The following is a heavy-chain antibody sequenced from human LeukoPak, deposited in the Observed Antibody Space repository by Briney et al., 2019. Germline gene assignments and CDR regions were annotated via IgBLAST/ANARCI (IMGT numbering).Heavy chain of an antibody. Sequence: GASVKVSCKASGYIFTSYGISWVRQAPGQGLEWMGWTSTYNANTNYAQKLQGRVTMTTDTSTGTVYMELRSLRSDDTAVYYCARAYGGDSELDYWGQGTLVTVSS. V-gene: IGHV1-18*01. CDR1: GYIFTSYG. CDR2: TSTYNANT. CDR3: ARAYGGDSELDY. J-gene: IGHJ4*02. D-gene: IGHD4-23*01.